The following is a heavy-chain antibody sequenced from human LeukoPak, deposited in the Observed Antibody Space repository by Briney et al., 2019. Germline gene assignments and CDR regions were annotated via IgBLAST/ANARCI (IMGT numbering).Heavy chain of an antibody. CDR1: GGTFSSYA. CDR3: ASRRWLQQYYFDY. D-gene: IGHD5-24*01. V-gene: IGHV1-69*13. CDR2: IIPIFGTA. J-gene: IGHJ4*02. Sequence: GASVKVSCKASGGTFSSYAISWVRQAPGQGLEWMGGIIPIFGTANYAQKFQGRVTITADESTSTAYMELSSLRSGDTAVYYCASRRWLQQYYFDYWGQGTLVTVSS.